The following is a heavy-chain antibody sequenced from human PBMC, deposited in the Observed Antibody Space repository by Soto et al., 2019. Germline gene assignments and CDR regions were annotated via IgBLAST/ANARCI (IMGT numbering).Heavy chain of an antibody. CDR3: AKYDQVPDAFDI. CDR2: ISYDGSNK. Sequence: GESLKISCAASGFTFSSYGMHWVRQAPGKGLEWVAVISYDGSNKYYADSVKGRFTISRDNSKNTLYLQMNSLRAEDTAVYYCAKYDQVPDAFDIWGQGTMVTVSS. D-gene: IGHD3-3*01. V-gene: IGHV3-30*18. J-gene: IGHJ3*02. CDR1: GFTFSSYG.